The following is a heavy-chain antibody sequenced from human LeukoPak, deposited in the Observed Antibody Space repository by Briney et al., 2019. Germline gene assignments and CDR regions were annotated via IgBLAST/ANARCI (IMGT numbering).Heavy chain of an antibody. CDR1: GYSISSGYY. J-gene: IGHJ4*02. Sequence: PSETLSLTCTVSGYSISSGYYWGWIRQPPGKGLEWIGSIYHSGSTYYNPSLKSRVTISVDTSKNQFSLKLRSVTAADTAVYYCARESGQYGSGNYYDHYWGQGTLVTVSS. CDR3: ARESGQYGSGNYYDHY. CDR2: IYHSGST. D-gene: IGHD3-10*01. V-gene: IGHV4-38-2*02.